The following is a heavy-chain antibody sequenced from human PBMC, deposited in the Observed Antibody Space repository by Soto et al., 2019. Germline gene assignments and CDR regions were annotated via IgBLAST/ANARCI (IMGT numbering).Heavy chain of an antibody. V-gene: IGHV1-18*04. D-gene: IGHD3-3*01. J-gene: IGHJ5*02. CDR1: GYTFTSYG. CDR3: ARDSSRDYDFWSGYSDDLNWFDP. CDR2: ISAYNGNT. Sequence: GASVKVSCKASGYTFTSYGISWVRQAPGQGLEWMGWISAYNGNTNYAQKLQGSVTMTTDTSTGTAYMELRSLRSDDTAVYYCARDSSRDYDFWSGYSDDLNWFDPWGQGTLVTVSS.